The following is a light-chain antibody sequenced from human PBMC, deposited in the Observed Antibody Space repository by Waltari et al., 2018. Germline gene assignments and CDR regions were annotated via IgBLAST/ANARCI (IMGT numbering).Light chain of an antibody. CDR1: SADIGRYNL. CDR3: SSFESSRTWV. Sequence: QSALTQPASVSGSPGQSITLSCSGTSADIGRYNLVAWYQQLPRNAPKLVIYEVTERPSELSNRFSGSKSGNTASLTISGLQAEDEADYYCSSFESSRTWVFGGGTKLTVL. V-gene: IGLV2-23*02. J-gene: IGLJ3*02. CDR2: EVT.